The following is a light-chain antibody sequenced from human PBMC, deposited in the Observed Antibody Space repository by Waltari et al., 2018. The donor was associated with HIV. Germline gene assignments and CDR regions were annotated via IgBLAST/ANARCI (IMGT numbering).Light chain of an antibody. CDR3: CSYAGSNTYL. J-gene: IGLJ1*01. CDR2: DVS. CDR1: SSDVGSYNY. V-gene: IGLV2-23*02. Sequence: QSALTQPASVSGFPGQSITLSCAGRSSDVGSYNYVSWYQQPPGKPPKLLIYDVSTRPSGVSNRFSGSKSGNTASLTISGLQAEDEADYYCCSYAGSNTYLFGTGTEVTVL.